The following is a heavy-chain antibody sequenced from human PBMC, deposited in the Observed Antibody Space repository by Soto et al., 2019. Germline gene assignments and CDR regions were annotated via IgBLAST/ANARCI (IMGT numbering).Heavy chain of an antibody. CDR2: ISYDGGNN. CDR1: GFTLGAYG. D-gene: IGHD1-26*01. CDR3: AKDWGGSYFPGDY. V-gene: IGHV3-30*18. Sequence: QVQLVESGGGVARPGGSLNFSWPASGFTLGAYGMHWSRKPQGKGLGWVAVISYDGGNNYYADSVKGRFPISRDNSKNTLYLQMNSLRAEDTAVYYCAKDWGGSYFPGDYWGQGTLVTVSS. J-gene: IGHJ4*02.